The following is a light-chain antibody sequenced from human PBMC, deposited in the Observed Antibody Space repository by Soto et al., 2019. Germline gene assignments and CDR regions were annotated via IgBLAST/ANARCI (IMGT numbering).Light chain of an antibody. CDR3: CSYAGSSTLVV. J-gene: IGLJ2*01. Sequence: QSALTQPASVSGSPGQSITISCTGTSSDVGSYNLVSWYQQHPGKAPKLMIYEGSKRPSGVSNRFSGSKSGNTASLTISGLQAEDEADYYCCSYAGSSTLVVFSGGTKLTVL. CDR2: EGS. V-gene: IGLV2-23*03. CDR1: SSDVGSYNL.